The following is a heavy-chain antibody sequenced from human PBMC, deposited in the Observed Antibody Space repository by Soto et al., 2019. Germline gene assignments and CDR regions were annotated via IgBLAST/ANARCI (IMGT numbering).Heavy chain of an antibody. CDR3: ARDRDDSGGYPFDS. Sequence: ASVKVSCKASGYTFTTYYMHWIRQAPGQGPEWMAIIDPSGGRTGYAQRFQGRVTLTSDTSTTTVYMELSSLRSDDTAIYYCARDRDDSGGYPFDSWGQGALVTVSS. J-gene: IGHJ4*02. CDR2: IDPSGGRT. D-gene: IGHD3-22*01. V-gene: IGHV1-46*01. CDR1: GYTFTTYY.